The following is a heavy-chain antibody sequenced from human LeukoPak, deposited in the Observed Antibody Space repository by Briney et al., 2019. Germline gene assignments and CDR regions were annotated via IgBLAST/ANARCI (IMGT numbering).Heavy chain of an antibody. J-gene: IGHJ4*02. Sequence: PGGSLRLSCAASGFTFSSYGMHWVRQAPGKGLEWVAVISYDGSNKYYADSVKGRFTISRDNSKNTLYLQMNSLRAEDTAVYYCAKDRQALVDPDLFDYWGQGTLVTVSS. CDR2: ISYDGSNK. CDR1: GFTFSSYG. CDR3: AKDRQALVDPDLFDY. V-gene: IGHV3-30*18. D-gene: IGHD3-9*01.